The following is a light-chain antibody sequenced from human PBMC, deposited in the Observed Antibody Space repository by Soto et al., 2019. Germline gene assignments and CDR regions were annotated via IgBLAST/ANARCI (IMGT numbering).Light chain of an antibody. CDR1: SSNIGAGYE. CDR2: GNN. J-gene: IGLJ1*01. V-gene: IGLV1-40*01. Sequence: QSVLTQPSSVSGGPGQRVTISCTGSSSNIGAGYEVHWYQQLPGTAPKLLIYGNNNRPSGVPDRFSGSKSGTSASLAITGLQAEDEADYYCQSYDSSLSGYVFGIGTKLTVL. CDR3: QSYDSSLSGYV.